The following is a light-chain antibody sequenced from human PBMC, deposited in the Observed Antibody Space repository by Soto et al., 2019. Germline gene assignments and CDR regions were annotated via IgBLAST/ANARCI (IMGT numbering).Light chain of an antibody. V-gene: IGLV2-14*01. CDR3: SSYASSSTWV. Sequence: QSVLTQPASVSGSPGQSTSISCTGTSSDVGDYNYVSWYQQHPGKAPKLMIYEVSNRPSGVSNRFSGSKSGNTASLTISGLQAEDEADYYCSSYASSSTWVFGGGTQLTVL. CDR1: SSDVGDYNY. J-gene: IGLJ3*02. CDR2: EVS.